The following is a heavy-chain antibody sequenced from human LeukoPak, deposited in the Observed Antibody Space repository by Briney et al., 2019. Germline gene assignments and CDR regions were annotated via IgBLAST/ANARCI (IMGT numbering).Heavy chain of an antibody. CDR3: ASRYCTGVNCFAASYMCMDV. CDR2: IKQDGSEK. Sequence: GSLRLSCAASGFTLSTYWMSWVRQAPGKGLEWVANIKQDGSEKNYVDSVKGRFTISRDNADNSLYLEMTNLRVEDTAVYFCASRYCTGVNCFAASYMCMDVWGKGTTVTVSS. V-gene: IGHV3-7*01. J-gene: IGHJ6*03. CDR1: GFTLSTYW. D-gene: IGHD2-8*02.